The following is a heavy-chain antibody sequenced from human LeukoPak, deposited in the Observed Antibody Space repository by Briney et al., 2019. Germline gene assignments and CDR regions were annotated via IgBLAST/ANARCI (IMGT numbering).Heavy chain of an antibody. Sequence: AAVNVSCKASGYTFTNYGIGWVRQAPGQGPEWMGLFSAFNGNTYYAQKLHGRVTMTTDTSTSTAYMELRGLGSDDTAVYYCARGGGGWSRDYWGEGTLVSVPS. CDR3: ARGGGGWSRDY. CDR2: FSAFNGNT. D-gene: IGHD6-19*01. J-gene: IGHJ4*02. V-gene: IGHV1-18*01. CDR1: GYTFTNYG.